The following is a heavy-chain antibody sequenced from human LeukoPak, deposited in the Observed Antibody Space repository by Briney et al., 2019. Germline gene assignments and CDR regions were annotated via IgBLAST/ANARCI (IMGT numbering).Heavy chain of an antibody. V-gene: IGHV4-59*12. J-gene: IGHJ4*02. Sequence: SETLSLTCTVSGGSINSYYWNWIRQPPGKGLEWIGYIYYSGSTNYNPSLKSRVTISVDTSKNQFSLKLSSVTAADTAVYYCAREAFSSWYFDYWGQGTLVTVSS. CDR2: IYYSGST. CDR1: GGSINSYY. D-gene: IGHD6-13*01. CDR3: AREAFSSWYFDY.